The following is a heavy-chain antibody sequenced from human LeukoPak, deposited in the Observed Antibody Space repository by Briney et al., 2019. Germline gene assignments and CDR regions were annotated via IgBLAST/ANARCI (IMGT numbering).Heavy chain of an antibody. Sequence: ASVKVSCKASGYTFSGYYIHWVRQAPGQGLEWMGYSSPNSGGADSAQKFRGRVTMTRDTSISTAYMELTRLGSDDTAVYYCAREGDGLLSKDFDYWGQGTLVTVSS. D-gene: IGHD2-15*01. V-gene: IGHV1-2*02. CDR1: GYTFSGYY. J-gene: IGHJ4*02. CDR3: AREGDGLLSKDFDY. CDR2: SSPNSGGA.